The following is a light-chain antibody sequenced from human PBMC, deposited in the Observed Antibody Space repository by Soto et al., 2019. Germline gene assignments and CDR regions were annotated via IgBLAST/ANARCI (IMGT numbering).Light chain of an antibody. Sequence: DIQMTQSPSTLSASVGDRVTITCRASQSISSWLAWYQQKPGKAPKLLIYDASSLESGVPSRFSGSGSGTEFTFTFSSLQPDDFATYYCQQYNSYSTFGQGTKVDIK. CDR2: DAS. J-gene: IGKJ1*01. V-gene: IGKV1-5*01. CDR3: QQYNSYST. CDR1: QSISSW.